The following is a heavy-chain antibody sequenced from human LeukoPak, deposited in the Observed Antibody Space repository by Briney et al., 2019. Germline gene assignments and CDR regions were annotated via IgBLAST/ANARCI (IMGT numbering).Heavy chain of an antibody. CDR1: GFTFSSYS. D-gene: IGHD1-26*01. J-gene: IGHJ4*02. V-gene: IGHV3-30*18. CDR2: ISHDGSNK. CDR3: AKVGSGSYDY. Sequence: GGSLRLSCAASGFTFSSYSMHWVRQAPGKGLEWVAVISHDGSNKYYADSVKGRFTISRDNSKNTLYLQMNSLRAEDTAVYYCAKVGSGSYDYWGQGTLVTVSS.